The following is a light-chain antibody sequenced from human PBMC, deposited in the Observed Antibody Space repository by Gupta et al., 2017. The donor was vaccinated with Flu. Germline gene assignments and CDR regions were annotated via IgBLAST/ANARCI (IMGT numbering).Light chain of an antibody. CDR2: DAS. CDR3: QQCHSRPLT. J-gene: IGKJ4*01. CDR1: RNISTY. Sequence: TQMTQSPSPLSASAGDRITITCQASRNISTYLNWYQQKPGRAPRLIIYDASNLETGVPTRFSGGASGTDFTLTISSLQPEDSATYYCQQCHSRPLTFGGGTKVEIK. V-gene: IGKV1-33*01.